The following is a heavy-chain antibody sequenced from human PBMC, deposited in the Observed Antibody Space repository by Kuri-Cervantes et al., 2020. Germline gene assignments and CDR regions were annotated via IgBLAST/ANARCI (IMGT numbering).Heavy chain of an antibody. V-gene: IGHV3-30*02. CDR2: IRYDGSNK. CDR1: GFTFSSYA. Sequence: GESLKISCAASGFTFSSYAMSWVRQAPGKGLEWVAFIRYDGSNKYYADSVKGRFTISRDNAKNSLYLQMNSLRAEDTAVYYCARAVSGNDFWSGYYTGYYYYYMDVWGKGTTVT. CDR3: ARAVSGNDFWSGYYTGYYYYYMDV. J-gene: IGHJ6*03. D-gene: IGHD3-3*01.